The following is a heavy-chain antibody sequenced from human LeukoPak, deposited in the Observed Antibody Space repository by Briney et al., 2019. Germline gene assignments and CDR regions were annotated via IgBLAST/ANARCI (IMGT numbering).Heavy chain of an antibody. J-gene: IGHJ4*02. V-gene: IGHV3-23*01. CDR1: GFTFSSYA. CDR3: AKAYGVVVPAAIGTFDY. CDR2: ISGSGGST. D-gene: IGHD2-2*02. Sequence: TGGSLRLSCAASGFTFSSYAMSWVRQAPGKGLEWVSAISGSGGSTYYADSVKGRLTISRDNSKNTLYLQMNSLRAEDTAVYYCAKAYGVVVPAAIGTFDYWGQGTLVTVSS.